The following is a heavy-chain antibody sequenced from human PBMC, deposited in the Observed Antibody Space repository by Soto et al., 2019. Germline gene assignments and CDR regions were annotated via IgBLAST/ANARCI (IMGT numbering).Heavy chain of an antibody. J-gene: IGHJ4*02. CDR3: ARVSYYDIPQDD. V-gene: IGHV4-61*01. CDR1: GGSISSSSYY. Sequence: SETLSLTCTVSGGSISSSSYYWSWIRQPPGKGLEWIGYIYYSGSTNYNPSLKSRVTISVDTSKNQFSLKLSSVTAADTAVYYCARVSYYDIPQDDCGQGTLVTVAS. D-gene: IGHD3-9*01. CDR2: IYYSGST.